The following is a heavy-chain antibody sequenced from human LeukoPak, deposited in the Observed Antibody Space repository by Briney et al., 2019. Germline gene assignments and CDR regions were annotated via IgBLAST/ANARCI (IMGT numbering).Heavy chain of an antibody. CDR3: AKDEGGSCHKRFDA. Sequence: GGSLRLSCAASGFAFSSYGMHWVRQAPGKGLEWVTFMQYDTYNEYYAESVKGRFTISRDNSKNTLFLHMNSLRVEDTAVYYCAKDEGGSCHKRFDAWGQGTLVSVSS. D-gene: IGHD1-26*01. V-gene: IGHV3-30*02. CDR1: GFAFSSYG. CDR2: MQYDTYNE. J-gene: IGHJ5*02.